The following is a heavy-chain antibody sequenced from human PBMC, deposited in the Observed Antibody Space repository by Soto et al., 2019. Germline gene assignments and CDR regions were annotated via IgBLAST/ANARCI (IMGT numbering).Heavy chain of an antibody. V-gene: IGHV1-8*01. CDR3: ARAAVAGTLDYYYYMDV. Sequence: GASVKVSCKASGYTFTSYDINWVPQATGQGLEWMGWMNPNSGNTGYAQKFQGRVTMTRNTSISTAYMELSSLRSEDTAVYYCARAAVAGTLDYYYYMDVWGKGTTVTVSS. D-gene: IGHD6-19*01. CDR1: GYTFTSYD. CDR2: MNPNSGNT. J-gene: IGHJ6*03.